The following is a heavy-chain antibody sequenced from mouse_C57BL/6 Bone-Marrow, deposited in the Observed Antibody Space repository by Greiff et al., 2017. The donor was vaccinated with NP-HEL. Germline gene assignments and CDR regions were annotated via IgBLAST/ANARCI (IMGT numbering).Heavy chain of an antibody. CDR1: GYTFTSYT. J-gene: IGHJ1*03. D-gene: IGHD1-1*01. V-gene: IGHV1-4*01. Sequence: QVHVKQSGAELARPGASVKMSCKASGYTFTSYTMHWVKQRPGQGLEWIGYINPSSGYTKYNQKFKDKATLTADKSSSTAYMQLSSLTSEDSAVYYCARSLIYGSSRYFDVWGTGTTVTVSS. CDR2: INPSSGYT. CDR3: ARSLIYGSSRYFDV.